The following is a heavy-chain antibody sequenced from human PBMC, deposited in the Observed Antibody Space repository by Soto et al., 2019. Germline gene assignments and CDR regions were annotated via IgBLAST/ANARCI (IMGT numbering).Heavy chain of an antibody. CDR2: IYYSGST. CDR3: ARSVFP. V-gene: IGHV4-31*03. J-gene: IGHJ5*02. Sequence: QVQLQESGPGLVKPSQTLSLTCTVSGGSISSGGYYWTWIRQHPGTGLEWIGYIYYSGSTYCNPSLKSRVTISVERSKHQFPLKLSSVTAADTAVYFSARSVFPWGEGTLVTVSS. CDR1: GGSISSGGYY.